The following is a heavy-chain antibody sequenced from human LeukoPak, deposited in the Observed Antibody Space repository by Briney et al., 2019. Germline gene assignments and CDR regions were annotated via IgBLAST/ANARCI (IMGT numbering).Heavy chain of an antibody. J-gene: IGHJ4*02. D-gene: IGHD5-18*01. Sequence: SVKVSCKASGGTFSSYAISWVRQAPGQGLEWMGGIIPIFGTANYAQKFQGRVTITADESTSTAYMELSSLRSGDTAVYYCATPRGYSYSSWDYWGQGTLVTVSS. CDR1: GGTFSSYA. V-gene: IGHV1-69*13. CDR2: IIPIFGTA. CDR3: ATPRGYSYSSWDY.